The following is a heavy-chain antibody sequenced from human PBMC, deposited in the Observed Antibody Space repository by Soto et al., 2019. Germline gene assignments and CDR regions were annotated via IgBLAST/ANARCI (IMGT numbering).Heavy chain of an antibody. V-gene: IGHV1-69*06. CDR1: GGTFSSYA. CDR2: IIPIFGTA. J-gene: IGHJ4*02. Sequence: SVKVSCKASGGTFSSYAISWVRQAPGQGLEWMGGIIPIFGTANYAQKFQGRVKITADKSTSTAYMELSSLRSEDTAVYYCASPAPYDFWSGYSQVFAYWGQGTLVTVSS. D-gene: IGHD3-3*01. CDR3: ASPAPYDFWSGYSQVFAY.